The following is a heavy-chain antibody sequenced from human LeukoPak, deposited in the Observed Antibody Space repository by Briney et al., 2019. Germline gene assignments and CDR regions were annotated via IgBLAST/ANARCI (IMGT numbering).Heavy chain of an antibody. CDR2: INHSGST. D-gene: IGHD4-23*01. Sequence: SETLSLTCAVYGGPFSGYYWSWIRQSPGKGLEWIGEINHSGSTNFNPSLKSRVTISLDTSKNQFSLTLSSLTAADTAVYYCARGRGGNSGDNWGQGTLVTVSS. CDR3: ARGRGGNSGDN. CDR1: GGPFSGYY. V-gene: IGHV4-34*01. J-gene: IGHJ4*02.